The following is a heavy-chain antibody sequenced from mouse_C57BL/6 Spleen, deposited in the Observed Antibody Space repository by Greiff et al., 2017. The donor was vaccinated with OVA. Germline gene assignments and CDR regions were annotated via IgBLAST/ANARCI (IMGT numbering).Heavy chain of an antibody. CDR1: GYTFTDYY. J-gene: IGHJ2*01. CDR3: VYYYGSTFFDY. Sequence: QVQLQQSGAELVKPGASVKISCKASGYTFTDYYINWVKQRPGQGLEWIGKIGPGSGSTYYNEKFKGKATLSADKSSSTAYMQLSSLTSEDSAVYFCVYYYGSTFFDYWGQGTTLTVSS. CDR2: IGPGSGST. V-gene: IGHV1-77*01. D-gene: IGHD1-1*01.